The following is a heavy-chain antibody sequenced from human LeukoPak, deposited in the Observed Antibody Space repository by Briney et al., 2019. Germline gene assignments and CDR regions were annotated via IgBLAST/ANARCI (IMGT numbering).Heavy chain of an antibody. Sequence: GGPLRLAWAASGFTLSSYAISWVRQAPGKGQEWVGRIKSKTDGGTANYAAPVKGRFTISSDDSKTTLYLQMNSLTTEDTAVYYCATVAYCSINSCKIFDYWGQGTLVTVSS. D-gene: IGHD2-2*01. CDR1: GFTLSSYA. V-gene: IGHV3-15*01. CDR2: IKSKTDGGTA. CDR3: ATVAYCSINSCKIFDY. J-gene: IGHJ4*02.